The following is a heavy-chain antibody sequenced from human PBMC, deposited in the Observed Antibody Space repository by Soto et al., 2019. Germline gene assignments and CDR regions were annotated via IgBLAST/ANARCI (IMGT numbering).Heavy chain of an antibody. D-gene: IGHD2-2*02. V-gene: IGHV4-31*03. CDR1: GGSISSGGYY. CDR2: IYYSGST. J-gene: IGHJ6*02. CDR3: ARGVVVPAAIVGGGYYYYGMDV. Sequence: KPSETLSLTCTVSGGSISSGGYYWSWIRQHPGKGLEWIGYIYYSGSTYYNPSLKSRVTISVDTSKNQFSLKLSSVTAADTAVYYCARGVVVPAAIVGGGYYYYGMDVWGQGTTVTVSS.